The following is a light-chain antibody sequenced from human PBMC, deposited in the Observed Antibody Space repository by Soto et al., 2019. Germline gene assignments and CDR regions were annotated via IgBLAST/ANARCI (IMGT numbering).Light chain of an antibody. CDR1: QSISSS. J-gene: IGKJ4*01. CDR2: DAS. CDR3: QQRSNWPPLT. Sequence: DIEMTXSPSXLXASXGDRVTIXXXASQSISSSLAWXQYKPGRAPQLLIFDASTLQTGVPSRFSGXGFGTEFTLTISSLEPEDFAVYYCQQRSNWPPLTFGGGTKVEIK. V-gene: IGKV1-5*01.